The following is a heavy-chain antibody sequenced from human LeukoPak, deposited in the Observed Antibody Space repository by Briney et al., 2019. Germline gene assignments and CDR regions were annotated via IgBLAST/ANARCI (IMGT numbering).Heavy chain of an antibody. CDR3: ARDSGDSYGYYYYGMDV. CDR2: ISCSGSTI. CDR1: GFTFSSYA. D-gene: IGHD2-21*02. J-gene: IGHJ6*02. Sequence: RGSLRLSCAASGFTFSSYAMTWVRQAPGKGLEWVSYISCSGSTIYYAASVKGRFTIFRDNAKNSRYLQMNSLRAEDTAVYYCARDSGDSYGYYYYGMDVWGQGTTVTGSS. V-gene: IGHV3-48*03.